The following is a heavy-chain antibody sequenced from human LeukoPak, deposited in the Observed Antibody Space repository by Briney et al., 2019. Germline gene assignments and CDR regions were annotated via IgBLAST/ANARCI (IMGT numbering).Heavy chain of an antibody. CDR1: GESFSAYF. CDR2: IDHRGSS. Sequence: SETLSLTCAVYGESFSAYFWNWIRQAPGKPLEYIGEIDHRGSSHYNPSLKTRVTLSVDTSKNQFSLKLTSVTAADTAVYFCARGSSFDGYCSAGACDAGYYDSWGQGTPVTVSS. J-gene: IGHJ4*02. D-gene: IGHD2-15*01. CDR3: ARGSSFDGYCSAGACDAGYYDS. V-gene: IGHV4-34*01.